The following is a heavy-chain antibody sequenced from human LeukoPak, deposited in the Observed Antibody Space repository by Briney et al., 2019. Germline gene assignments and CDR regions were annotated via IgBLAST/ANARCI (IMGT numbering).Heavy chain of an antibody. CDR3: ARPRAHYYDSSGYSSFDY. Sequence: ASVKVSCKASGYIFRGYYMHWVRQAPGQGLEWMGWINPNSGGTNYAQKFQGRVTMTRDTSISTAYMELSRLRSDDTAVYYCARPRAHYYDSSGYSSFDYWGQGTQVTVSS. J-gene: IGHJ4*02. V-gene: IGHV1-2*02. D-gene: IGHD3-22*01. CDR1: GYIFRGYY. CDR2: INPNSGGT.